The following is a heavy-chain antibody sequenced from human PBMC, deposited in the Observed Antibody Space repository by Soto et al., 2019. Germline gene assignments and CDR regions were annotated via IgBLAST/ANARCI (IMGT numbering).Heavy chain of an antibody. CDR1: GYTFTSYG. CDR2: ISAYNGDT. CDR3: ARGGLGYCSGGSCPKNWFDP. Sequence: ASVKVSCKASGYTFTSYGISWVRQAPGQGLEWMGWISAYNGDTNYAQRLQGRVTMTTDTSTSTAYMELRSLTSDDTAVYYCARGGLGYCSGGSCPKNWFDPWGQGTLVTVSS. V-gene: IGHV1-18*01. J-gene: IGHJ5*02. D-gene: IGHD2-15*01.